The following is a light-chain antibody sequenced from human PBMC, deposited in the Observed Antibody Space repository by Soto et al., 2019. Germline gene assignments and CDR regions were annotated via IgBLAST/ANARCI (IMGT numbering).Light chain of an antibody. CDR1: QSIANF. V-gene: IGKV1-39*01. CDR3: QQYYSYPPIT. J-gene: IGKJ5*01. CDR2: GTS. Sequence: DIQMTQSPSSLSASFGDSVTITCRASQSIANFLNWYQQKPGKAPKLVIYGTSTLQSGVPSRFSGSGSGTDFTPTISCLQSEDFATYYCQQYYSYPPITCGQGTRLEIK.